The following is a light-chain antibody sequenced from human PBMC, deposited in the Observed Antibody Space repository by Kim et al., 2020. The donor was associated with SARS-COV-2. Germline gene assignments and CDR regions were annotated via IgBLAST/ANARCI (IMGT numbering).Light chain of an antibody. J-gene: IGLJ2*01. V-gene: IGLV2-11*01. CDR3: CSYAGIYGV. CDR2: DVY. CDR1: SMDVGGDSY. Sequence: PGQSVTISCTGYSMDVGGDSYFSWYQHHPGKAPILMVYDVYTRPSGVPDRFFCSKSGNTASLTISGLQAEDEADYYCCSYAGIYGVFGGGTQLTVL.